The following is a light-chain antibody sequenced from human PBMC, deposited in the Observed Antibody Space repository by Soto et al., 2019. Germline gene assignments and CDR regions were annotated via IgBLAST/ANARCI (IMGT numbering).Light chain of an antibody. J-gene: IGLJ2*01. V-gene: IGLV1-47*01. CDR2: RNN. CDR3: AAGDDSLSGVV. CDR1: SSNIGSNY. Sequence: QLVLTQPPSASGTPGQRVTISCSGSSSNIGSNYVYWYQQLPGTAPKLLIYRNNQRPSGVPDRFSGSKSGTSASLAISGLRSEDEADYYCAAGDDSLSGVVFGGGTKVTVL.